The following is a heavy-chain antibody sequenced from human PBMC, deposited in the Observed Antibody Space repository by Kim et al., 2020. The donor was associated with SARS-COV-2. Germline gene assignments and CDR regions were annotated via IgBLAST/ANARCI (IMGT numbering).Heavy chain of an antibody. CDR3: ARASLGADEDY. CDR1: GLTFSNYF. J-gene: IGHJ4*02. D-gene: IGHD1-26*01. Sequence: GGSLRLSCAVSGLTFSNYFFNWVRQPPGRGLEWVANINQDSSDKRYVDSVKGRFTISRDNAKNSLYLQMSSLRAEDTAVYYCARASLGADEDYWGQGTL. CDR2: INQDSSDK. V-gene: IGHV3-7*03.